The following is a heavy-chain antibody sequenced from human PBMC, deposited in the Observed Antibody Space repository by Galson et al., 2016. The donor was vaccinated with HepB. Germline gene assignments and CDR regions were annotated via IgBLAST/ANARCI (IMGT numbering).Heavy chain of an antibody. V-gene: IGHV3-23*01. CDR3: AKGAYSLPQNFHH. D-gene: IGHD2-15*01. CDR1: GFTFSSYA. CDR2: ISGSSGTT. Sequence: SLRLSCAASGFTFSSYAMSWVRQPPGKGLEWVSSISGSSGTTYYAHTLKGRFTISTDNSTSTLYLQLNRLRAEDTAVDYCAKGAYSLPQNFHHWGQGNLVTVSS. J-gene: IGHJ1*01.